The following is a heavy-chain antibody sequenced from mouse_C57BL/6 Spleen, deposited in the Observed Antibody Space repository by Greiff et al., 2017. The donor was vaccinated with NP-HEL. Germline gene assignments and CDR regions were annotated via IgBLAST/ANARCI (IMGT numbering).Heavy chain of an antibody. CDR1: GYTFTSYW. J-gene: IGHJ2*01. V-gene: IGHV1-7*01. D-gene: IGHD1-1*01. Sequence: QVQLQQSGAELAKPGASVKLSCKASGYTFTSYWMHWVKQRPGQGLEWIGYINPSSGYTKYNQKFKDKATLTAEKSSSTAYMQLSSLTYDDSAVYYCARSKGSSLFDYWGQGTTLTVAS. CDR3: ARSKGSSLFDY. CDR2: INPSSGYT.